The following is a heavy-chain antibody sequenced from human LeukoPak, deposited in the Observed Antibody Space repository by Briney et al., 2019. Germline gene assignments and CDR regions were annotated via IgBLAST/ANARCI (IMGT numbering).Heavy chain of an antibody. CDR1: GYTFTSYD. J-gene: IGHJ4*02. CDR3: ARHFGTGDNFDY. D-gene: IGHD1-1*01. Sequence: GASVKVSCKASGYTFTSYDINWVRQATGQGLEWMGWMNPNSGNTGYAQKFQGRVTITRNTSISTAYMELSSLRSEDTAVYYCARHFGTGDNFDYWGQGTLLIVSS. V-gene: IGHV1-8*03. CDR2: MNPNSGNT.